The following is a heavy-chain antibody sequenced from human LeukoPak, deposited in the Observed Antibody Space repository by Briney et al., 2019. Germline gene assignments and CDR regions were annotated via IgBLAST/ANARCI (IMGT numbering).Heavy chain of an antibody. J-gene: IGHJ4*02. D-gene: IGHD1-7*01. CDR1: GYTFTSYD. V-gene: IGHV1-2*02. CDR2: INPNSGGT. CDR3: ARVQNTNWNYAPNLFP. Sequence: ASVKVSCKASGYTFTSYDINWVRQATGQGLEWMGWINPNSGGTNYAQKFQGRVTMTRDTSISTAYMELSRLRSDDTAVYYCARVQNTNWNYAPNLFPWGQGTLVTVSS.